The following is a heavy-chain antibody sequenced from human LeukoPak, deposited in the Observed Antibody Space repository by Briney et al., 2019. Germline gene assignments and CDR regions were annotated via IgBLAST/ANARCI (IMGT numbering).Heavy chain of an antibody. CDR2: ISGRCGST. CDR1: EFTFSSYA. CDR3: AKEPRYDFWSGFDY. D-gene: IGHD3-3*01. J-gene: IGHJ4*02. V-gene: IGHV3-23*01. Sequence: PGGSLRLSFAAPEFTFSSYAMSWVRQAPGKGLGWVSAISGRCGSTYYADSVKGRFTISRDNSKNTLYLQMNSLRAEDTAVYYCAKEPRYDFWSGFDYWGQGTLVTVSS.